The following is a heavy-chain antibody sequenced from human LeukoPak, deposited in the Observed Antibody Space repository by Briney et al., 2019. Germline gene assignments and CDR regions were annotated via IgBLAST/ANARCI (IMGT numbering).Heavy chain of an antibody. CDR1: GGSISSGGYS. J-gene: IGHJ6*02. V-gene: IGHV3-53*01. D-gene: IGHD3-3*01. CDR2: IYSGGST. Sequence: PSETLSLTCAVSGGSISSGGYSWSWVRQAPGKGLEWVSVIYSGGSTYYADSVKGRFTISRDNSKNTLYLQMNSLRAEDTAVYYCAKIGDFWSGSQPYYYYYYGMDVWGQGTTVTVSS. CDR3: AKIGDFWSGSQPYYYYYYGMDV.